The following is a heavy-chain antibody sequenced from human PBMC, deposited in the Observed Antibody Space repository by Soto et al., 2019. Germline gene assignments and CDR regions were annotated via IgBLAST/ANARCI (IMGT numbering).Heavy chain of an antibody. V-gene: IGHV4-30-4*08. Sequence: SETLSLTCTVSGGSVSSGSYYWSWIRQPPGKGLEWIGFISYSGSTYYSLPLKSRVTISVDTSKNQFSLNLSFVTAADTAVYYCATMGTPATGLYYFDYWGQGTLVTVSS. CDR3: ATMGTPATGLYYFDY. CDR2: ISYSGST. J-gene: IGHJ4*02. CDR1: GGSVSSGSYY. D-gene: IGHD5-18*01.